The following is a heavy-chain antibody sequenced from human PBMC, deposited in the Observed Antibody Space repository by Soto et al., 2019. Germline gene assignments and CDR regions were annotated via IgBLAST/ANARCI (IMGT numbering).Heavy chain of an antibody. CDR2: ISGGGDAT. Sequence: EVQLLESGGGLVQPGGSLRLSCAGSGFTFINYAMNWVRQAPGKGLEWVSTISGGGDATFFADSVRGRFTISRDNSKNTVTLQMNNLGVDDTAVYFCARKVLGSTSRPDYWYFDLWGRGTLVTVSS. D-gene: IGHD3-10*01. J-gene: IGHJ2*01. CDR1: GFTFINYA. CDR3: ARKVLGSTSRPDYWYFDL. V-gene: IGHV3-23*01.